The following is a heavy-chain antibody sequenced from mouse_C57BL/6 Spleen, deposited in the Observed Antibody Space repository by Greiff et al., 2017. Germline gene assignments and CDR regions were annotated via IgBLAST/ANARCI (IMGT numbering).Heavy chain of an antibody. V-gene: IGHV1-15*01. CDR3: TRWPWFAD. CDR1: GYTFTDYE. Sequence: QVQLQQSGAELVRPGASVTLSCNASGYTFTDYEMHWVKQTPVHGLEWIGAIDPETGGTAYNQKFKGKAILTADKSSSTAYMELRSLTSEDSAVYYCTRWPWFADWGQGTLVTVSA. CDR2: IDPETGGT. J-gene: IGHJ3*01.